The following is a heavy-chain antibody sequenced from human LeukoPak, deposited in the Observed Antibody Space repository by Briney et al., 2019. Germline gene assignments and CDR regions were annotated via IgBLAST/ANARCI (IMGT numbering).Heavy chain of an antibody. V-gene: IGHV3-33*01. CDR3: ARSGITYDDSTPDY. Sequence: GGSLRLSCAASGFTFSSYGMHWVRQAPGKGLEWVAVIWYDGSNKYYADSVKGRFTISRDNSKNTLYLKMNSLRAEDTAVYYCARSGITYDDSTPDYWGQGTLVTVSS. D-gene: IGHD4-17*01. J-gene: IGHJ4*02. CDR1: GFTFSSYG. CDR2: IWYDGSNK.